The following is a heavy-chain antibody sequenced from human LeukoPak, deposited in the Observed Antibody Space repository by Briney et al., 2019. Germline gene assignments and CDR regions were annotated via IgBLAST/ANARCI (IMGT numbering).Heavy chain of an antibody. CDR3: ARVFYGSGSRYFDY. Sequence: GGSLRLSCAASGFTFSTYWMTWVRQAPGKGLEWVANINRDGTQKYYVDSVKGRLSISRDNAQNSLYLQMNSLRAEDTAVYYCARVFYGSGSRYFDYWGQGTLVTVSS. V-gene: IGHV3-7*03. CDR1: GFTFSTYW. J-gene: IGHJ4*02. D-gene: IGHD3-10*01. CDR2: INRDGTQK.